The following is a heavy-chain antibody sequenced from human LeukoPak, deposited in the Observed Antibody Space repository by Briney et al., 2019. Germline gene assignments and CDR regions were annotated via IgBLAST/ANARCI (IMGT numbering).Heavy chain of an antibody. D-gene: IGHD4-17*01. Sequence: SVKVSCKASGGTFSSYAISWVRQAPGQGLEWMGGIIPIFGTANYAQKFQGRVTITADESTSTAYMELRSLRSEDTAVYYCARVLGDYEYYYGMDVWGQGTTVTVSS. J-gene: IGHJ6*02. CDR1: GGTFSSYA. V-gene: IGHV1-69*13. CDR3: ARVLGDYEYYYGMDV. CDR2: IIPIFGTA.